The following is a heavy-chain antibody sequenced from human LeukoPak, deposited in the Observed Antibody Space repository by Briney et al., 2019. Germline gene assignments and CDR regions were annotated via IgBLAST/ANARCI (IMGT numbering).Heavy chain of an antibody. Sequence: GGSLRLSCAASGFTFSSYAMHWVRQAPGKGLERVAVISYDGSNKYYADSVKGRFTISRDNSKNTLYLQMNSLRAEDTAVYYCARALGVDDAFDIWGQGTMVTVSS. CDR1: GFTFSSYA. D-gene: IGHD3-16*01. CDR3: ARALGVDDAFDI. V-gene: IGHV3-30-3*01. CDR2: ISYDGSNK. J-gene: IGHJ3*02.